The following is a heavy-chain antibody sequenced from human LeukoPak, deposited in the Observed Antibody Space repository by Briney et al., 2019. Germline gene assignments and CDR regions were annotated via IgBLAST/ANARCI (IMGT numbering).Heavy chain of an antibody. CDR3: ALGYCSGGSCSYPAYYYYYMDV. CDR2: ISSSSSYI. V-gene: IGHV3-21*01. Sequence: GGSLRLSCAASGFTFSSYSMNWVHQAPGKGLEWVSSISSSSSYIYYADSVKGRFTISRDNSKNTLYLQMNSLRAEDTAVYYCALGYCSGGSCSYPAYYYYYMDVWGKGTTVTVSS. J-gene: IGHJ6*03. CDR1: GFTFSSYS. D-gene: IGHD2-15*01.